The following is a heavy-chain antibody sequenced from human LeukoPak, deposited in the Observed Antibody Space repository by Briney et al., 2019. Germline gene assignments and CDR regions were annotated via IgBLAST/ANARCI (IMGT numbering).Heavy chain of an antibody. J-gene: IGHJ4*02. Sequence: SETLSLPCTLSGGFMSSYYWSWIRQPPGKGLEWIGDNYYSGRTNYKPSLKSRGTRSGDTSKNQFSLKQRCGTAADTAVYYCARHTYYYDSSGESVTHFDYWGQGTLVTVSS. CDR1: GGFMSSYY. CDR2: NYYSGRT. CDR3: ARHTYYYDSSGESVTHFDY. D-gene: IGHD3-22*01. V-gene: IGHV4-59*01.